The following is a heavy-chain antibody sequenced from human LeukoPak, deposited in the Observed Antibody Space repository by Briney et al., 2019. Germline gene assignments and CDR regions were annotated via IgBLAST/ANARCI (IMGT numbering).Heavy chain of an antibody. J-gene: IGHJ3*02. CDR2: IIPIFGTA. CDR3: ARADTAMPNDAFDI. D-gene: IGHD5-18*01. V-gene: IGHV1-69*05. Sequence: SVKVSCKASGGTFSSYAISWVRQAPGQGLEWMGRIIPIFGTANYAQKFQGRVTITTDESTSTAYVELSSLRSEDTAVYYCARADTAMPNDAFDIWGQGTMVTVSS. CDR1: GGTFSSYA.